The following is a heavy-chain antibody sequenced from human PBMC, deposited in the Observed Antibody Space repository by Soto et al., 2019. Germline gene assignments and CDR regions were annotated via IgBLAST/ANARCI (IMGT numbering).Heavy chain of an antibody. Sequence: SETLSLTCTVSGGSISSSRCHWGWIRQPPGKGLEWIASIKYSGTTFYNPSLKSRVTISVDTSKNQFSLKLSSVTAADTAVYYCARTVVIYYDSSGSGAFDIWGQGTMVTVSS. V-gene: IGHV4-39*01. CDR3: ARTVVIYYDSSGSGAFDI. D-gene: IGHD3-22*01. J-gene: IGHJ3*02. CDR1: GGSISSSRCH. CDR2: IKYSGTT.